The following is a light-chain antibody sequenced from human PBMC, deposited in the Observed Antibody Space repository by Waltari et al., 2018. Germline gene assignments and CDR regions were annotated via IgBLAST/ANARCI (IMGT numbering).Light chain of an antibody. J-gene: IGLJ3*02. V-gene: IGLV2-14*01. CDR1: SSHVCGDTY. CDR2: DVS. CDR3: SSYTSSSTLGV. Sequence: QSALTQPASVSGSPGQSIPIPCTGTSSHVCGDTYVPWYTQTPGKAPKLMIYDVSNRPSGVSNRFSGSKSGNTASLTISGLQAEDEADYYCSSYTSSSTLGVFGGGTKLTVL.